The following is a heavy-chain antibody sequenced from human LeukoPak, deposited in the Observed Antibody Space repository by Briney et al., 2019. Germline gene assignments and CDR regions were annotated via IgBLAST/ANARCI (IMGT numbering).Heavy chain of an antibody. V-gene: IGHV4-34*01. CDR3: ARVLGIAAAGTGYYGMDV. CDR1: GGSFSGYY. Sequence: SETLSLTCAVYGGSFSGYYWSWIRQPPGKGLEWIGEINHSGSTNYNPSLKSRVTISVDTSKNQFSLKLSSVTAADTAVYYCARVLGIAAAGTGYYGMDVWGQGTTVTVSS. J-gene: IGHJ6*02. D-gene: IGHD6-13*01. CDR2: INHSGST.